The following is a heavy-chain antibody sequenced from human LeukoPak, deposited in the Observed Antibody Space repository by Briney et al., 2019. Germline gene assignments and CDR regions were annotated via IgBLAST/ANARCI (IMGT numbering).Heavy chain of an antibody. J-gene: IGHJ4*02. CDR1: GFTFSDYW. V-gene: IGHV3-7*03. Sequence: GGSLRLSCAAAGFTFSDYWMSWVRQAPGKGLEWVANIKQDGSEKYYVDSVKGRFTISRDNTKNTLYLQMSSLRAEDTAVYYCAKHQVRSHDYWGQGTLVTVSS. CDR3: AKHQVRSHDY. CDR2: IKQDGSEK.